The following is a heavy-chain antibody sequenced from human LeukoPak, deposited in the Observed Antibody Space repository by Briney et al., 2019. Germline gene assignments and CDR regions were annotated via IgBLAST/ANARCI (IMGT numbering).Heavy chain of an antibody. V-gene: IGHV3-30*18. D-gene: IGHD6-19*01. Sequence: PGRSLRLSCAASGFTFSSYGMHWVRQAPGKGLEWVAVISYDGSNKYYADSVKGRFTISRDNSKNTLYLQTNSLRAEDTAVYYCAKDLIAVAGRDWYFDLWGRGTLVTVSS. CDR1: GFTFSSYG. CDR2: ISYDGSNK. J-gene: IGHJ2*01. CDR3: AKDLIAVAGRDWYFDL.